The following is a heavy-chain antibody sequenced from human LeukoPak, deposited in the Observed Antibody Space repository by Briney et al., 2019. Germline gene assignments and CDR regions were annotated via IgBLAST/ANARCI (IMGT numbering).Heavy chain of an antibody. CDR3: ARNIVVVVAATPYYYYYGMDV. Sequence: GASVKVSCKASGYTFSSNAISWVRQAPGQGLEWMGRIIPILGIANYAQKFQGRVTITADKSTSTAYMELSSLRSEDTAVYYCARNIVVVVAATPYYYYYGMDVWGQGTTVTVSS. J-gene: IGHJ6*02. V-gene: IGHV1-69*04. D-gene: IGHD2-15*01. CDR2: IIPILGIA. CDR1: GYTFSSNA.